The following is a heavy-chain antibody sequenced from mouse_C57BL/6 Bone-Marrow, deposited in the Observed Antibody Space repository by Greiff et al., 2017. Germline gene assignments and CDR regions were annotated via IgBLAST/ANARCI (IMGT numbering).Heavy chain of an antibody. D-gene: IGHD1-1*01. V-gene: IGHV1-64*01. Sequence: QVQLQQPGAELVKPGASVKLSCKASGYTFTSYWMHWVKQRPGQGLEWIGMIHPNSGSTNYNEKFKSKATLTVDKSSSTAYMQLSSLTSEDSAVYYCAREGYYYYAMDDWGKGTSVTVSS. CDR1: GYTFTSYW. CDR2: IHPNSGST. CDR3: AREGYYYYAMDD. J-gene: IGHJ4*01.